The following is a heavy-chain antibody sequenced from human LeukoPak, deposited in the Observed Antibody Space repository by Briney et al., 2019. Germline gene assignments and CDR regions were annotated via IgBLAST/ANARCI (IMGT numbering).Heavy chain of an antibody. J-gene: IGHJ1*01. D-gene: IGHD6-6*01. CDR2: IYHSGST. CDR3: ARGGAARLHFQN. Sequence: SETLSLTCTVSGGSFSTYYWNWIRQPPGKGLEWIGYIYHSGSTNYNPSLQSRVTISVDTSKNQFSLNLNSVTAADTAVYYCARGGAARLHFQNWGQGTLVTVSS. V-gene: IGHV4-59*01. CDR1: GGSFSTYY.